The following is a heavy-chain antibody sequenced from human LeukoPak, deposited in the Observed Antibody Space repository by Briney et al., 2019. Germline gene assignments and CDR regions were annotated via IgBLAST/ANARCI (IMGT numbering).Heavy chain of an antibody. CDR3: ARGPYCSCSSCYYGTELAAEYFHH. J-gene: IGHJ1*01. V-gene: IGHV1-2*02. D-gene: IGHD2-2*01. Sequence: ASVKVSCKASGGTFSSYAISWVRQAPAQGLEWMGWINPNSGGTNYAQKFQGRVTMTRDTSISTAYMELSRLRSDDTAVYYCARGPYCSCSSCYYGTELAAEYFHHWGQGTLVTASS. CDR1: GGTFSSYA. CDR2: INPNSGGT.